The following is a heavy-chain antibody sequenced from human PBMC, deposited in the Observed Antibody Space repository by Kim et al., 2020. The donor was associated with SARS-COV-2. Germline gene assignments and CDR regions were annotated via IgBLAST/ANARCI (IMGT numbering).Heavy chain of an antibody. Sequence: LKSPVTISVDTSKNQFALKLGSVTAADTAVYYCARGGGPILTGYYTFDYWGQGTLVTVSS. V-gene: IGHV4-31*01. J-gene: IGHJ4*02. CDR3: ARGGGPILTGYYTFDY. D-gene: IGHD3-9*01.